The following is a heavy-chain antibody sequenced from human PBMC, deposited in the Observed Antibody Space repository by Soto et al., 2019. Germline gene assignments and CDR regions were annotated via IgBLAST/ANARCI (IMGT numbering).Heavy chain of an antibody. CDR1: GFTFSSYG. D-gene: IGHD6-6*01. J-gene: IGHJ4*02. CDR3: AKGGAIAARVLFDY. Sequence: LRLSCAASGFTFSSYGMHWVRQAPGKGLEWVAVISYDGSNKYYADSVKGRFTISRDNSKNTLYLQMNSLRAEDTAVYYCAKGGAIAARVLFDYWGQGTLVTVSS. V-gene: IGHV3-30*18. CDR2: ISYDGSNK.